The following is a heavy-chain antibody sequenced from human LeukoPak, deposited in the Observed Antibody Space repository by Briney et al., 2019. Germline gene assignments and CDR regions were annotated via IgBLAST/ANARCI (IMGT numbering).Heavy chain of an antibody. V-gene: IGHV4-38-2*01. CDR2: IYHSGST. CDR3: ASIIQPWLQGAFDI. CDR1: GYSISSGYY. J-gene: IGHJ3*02. Sequence: SETLSLTCAVSGYSISSGYYWGWIRQPPGKGLEWIGSIYHSGSTYYNPSLKSRVTISVDTSKNQFSLKLSSVTAADTAVYYCASIIQPWLQGAFDIWGQGTMVTVSS. D-gene: IGHD5-18*01.